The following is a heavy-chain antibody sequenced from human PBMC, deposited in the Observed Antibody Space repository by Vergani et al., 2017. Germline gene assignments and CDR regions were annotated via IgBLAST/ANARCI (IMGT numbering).Heavy chain of an antibody. CDR2: IIPIFGTA. V-gene: IGHV1-69*01. CDR1: GGTFSSYA. D-gene: IGHD3-22*01. Sequence: QVQLVQSGAEVKKPGSSVKVSCKASGGTFSSYAISWVRQAPGQGLEWMGGIIPIFGTANYAQKFQGRVTITADESTSTAYIELSSLRSEDTAVYYCARASDYYDSSGYRFDYWGQGTLVTVSS. CDR3: ARASDYYDSSGYRFDY. J-gene: IGHJ4*02.